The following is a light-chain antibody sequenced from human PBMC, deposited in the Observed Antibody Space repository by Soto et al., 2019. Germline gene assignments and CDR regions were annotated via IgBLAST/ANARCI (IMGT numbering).Light chain of an antibody. CDR2: DAY. Sequence: VLTQSPATLSLSPGETATLSCRASQNVDRYVAWYQQKLGQAPRLLIYDAYTRATGVAARFTGSGSAADFSLTITSLEPEDFAVYYCQQRTSWPLTFGGGTRVEIK. CDR3: QQRTSWPLT. V-gene: IGKV3-11*01. J-gene: IGKJ4*01. CDR1: QNVDRY.